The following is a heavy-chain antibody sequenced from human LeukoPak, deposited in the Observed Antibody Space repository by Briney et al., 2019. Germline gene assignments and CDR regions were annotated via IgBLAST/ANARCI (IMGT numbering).Heavy chain of an antibody. CDR2: IIPILGIA. D-gene: IGHD6-19*01. CDR1: GGTFSSYA. J-gene: IGHJ6*02. CDR3: ARGSSGYGSAYYNYYGMDV. V-gene: IGHV1-69*04. Sequence: ASVRVSCKASGGTFSSYAISWVRQAPGQGLEWMGRIIPILGIANYAQKFQGRVTITADKSTSTAYMELSSLRSEDTAVYYCARGSSGYGSAYYNYYGMDVWGQGTTVTVSS.